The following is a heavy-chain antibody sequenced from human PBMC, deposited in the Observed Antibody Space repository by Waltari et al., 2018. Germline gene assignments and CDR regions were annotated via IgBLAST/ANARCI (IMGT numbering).Heavy chain of an antibody. CDR2: SRNKVNRYTT. Sequence: EVQLVESGGGLVQPGGSLRLSCAVSGFSFSDHYMDWVRQAPGKGLEWIARSRNKVNRYTTQCAASVQGRFTISRHDAENSLYLQMNSLITDDTAVYYCGRVGYCGGSGCSVAVVHYGLDVWGQGTAVTVSS. CDR3: GRVGYCGGSGCSVAVVHYGLDV. CDR1: GFSFSDHY. J-gene: IGHJ6*02. V-gene: IGHV3-72*01. D-gene: IGHD2-15*01.